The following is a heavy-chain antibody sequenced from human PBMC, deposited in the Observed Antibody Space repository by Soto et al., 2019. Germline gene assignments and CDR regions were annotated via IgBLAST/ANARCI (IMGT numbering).Heavy chain of an antibody. CDR1: GFSFSIYS. D-gene: IGHD3-10*01. Sequence: EGQLVEFGGGLVKPGGSLRLSCAASGFSFSIYSYNWVRQAPGKGLEWLSYISPAGSSIYYADSVKGRFTISRDSARDSVYLQMNLLRAEDTAVYCCAKDRGGSCAFDIWGQGTMVSVSS. J-gene: IGHJ3*02. CDR2: ISPAGSSI. V-gene: IGHV3-48*01. CDR3: AKDRGGSCAFDI.